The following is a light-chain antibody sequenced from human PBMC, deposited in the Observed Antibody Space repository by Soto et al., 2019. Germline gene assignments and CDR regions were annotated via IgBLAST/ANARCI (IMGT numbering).Light chain of an antibody. V-gene: IGLV2-14*03. CDR2: YVT. J-gene: IGLJ2*01. Sequence: QSALSQPAYVSGSPGQSVTISCTGTNSDVGGYDYVSWYQQHPGKAPKLIIYYVTNRPSGVSDRFSGSKSGNTASLTISGLQAEDEAYYYCRSYTSTSTLRFGGGTKLTVL. CDR3: RSYTSTSTLR. CDR1: NSDVGGYDY.